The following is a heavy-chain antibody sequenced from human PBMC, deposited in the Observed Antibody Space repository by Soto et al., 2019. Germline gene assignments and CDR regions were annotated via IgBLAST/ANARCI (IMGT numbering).Heavy chain of an antibody. CDR2: IWYDGSNK. J-gene: IGHJ6*03. Sequence: VAVIWYDGSNKYYADSVKGRFTISRDNSKNTLYLQMNSLRAEDTAVYYCARDVLRFLEWLGSYYMDVWGKGTTVTVSS. V-gene: IGHV3-33*01. D-gene: IGHD3-3*01. CDR3: ARDVLRFLEWLGSYYMDV.